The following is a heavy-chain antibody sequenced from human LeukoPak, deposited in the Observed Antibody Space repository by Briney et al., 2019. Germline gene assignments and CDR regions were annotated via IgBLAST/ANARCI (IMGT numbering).Heavy chain of an antibody. Sequence: GGSLRLSCAASGFTFSSYSMNWVRQAPGKGLEWVSSISSSSSYIYYADSVKGRFTISRDNAKNSLYPQMNSLRAEDTAVYYCARDLSPLNDFWSGPNWFDPWGQGTLVTVSS. J-gene: IGHJ5*02. V-gene: IGHV3-21*01. D-gene: IGHD3-3*01. CDR1: GFTFSSYS. CDR2: ISSSSSYI. CDR3: ARDLSPLNDFWSGPNWFDP.